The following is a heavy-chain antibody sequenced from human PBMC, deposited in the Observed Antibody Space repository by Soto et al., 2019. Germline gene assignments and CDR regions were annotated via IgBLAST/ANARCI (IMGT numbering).Heavy chain of an antibody. J-gene: IGHJ5*02. CDR1: GDSISSGFYY. Sequence: PSETLSLTCTVSGDSISSGFYYWSWVRQHPEKGLEWIGHIHYSGNTYYNPSLKSRLTISVDTSKNQFSLDLSSVTAADTAVYFCARDHPLTAVTTGGWFDPWGQGTLVTVSS. CDR3: ARDHPLTAVTTGGWFDP. D-gene: IGHD4-17*01. V-gene: IGHV4-31*03. CDR2: IHYSGNT.